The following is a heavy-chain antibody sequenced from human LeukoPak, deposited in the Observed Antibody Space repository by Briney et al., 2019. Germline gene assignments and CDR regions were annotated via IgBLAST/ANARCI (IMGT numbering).Heavy chain of an antibody. V-gene: IGHV3-30*02. J-gene: IGHJ4*02. Sequence: PGGSLRLSCAASGFTFNKYSMHWVRRAPGKGLEWVTFIRYDGSNKYYADSVKGRFAISRDNSKNTLYLQMNSLRAEDTAVYYCAKDTHIGYGDPSALYDYWGQGTLVTVSS. D-gene: IGHD4-17*01. CDR1: GFTFNKYS. CDR2: IRYDGSNK. CDR3: AKDTHIGYGDPSALYDY.